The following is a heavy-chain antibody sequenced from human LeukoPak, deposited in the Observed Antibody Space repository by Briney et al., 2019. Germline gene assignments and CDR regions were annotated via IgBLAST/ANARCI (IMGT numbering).Heavy chain of an antibody. Sequence: SETLSLTCTVSGGSISSYYWSWIRQPAGKGLEWIGRIYTSGSTNYNPPLKSRGTMSVDASKNQFSLKLCSVTAADTAVYYCARDTPCSGGSCYLVPWFDPWGQGTLVTVPS. CDR1: GGSISSYY. CDR3: ARDTPCSGGSCYLVPWFDP. J-gene: IGHJ5*02. D-gene: IGHD2-15*01. CDR2: IYTSGST. V-gene: IGHV4-4*07.